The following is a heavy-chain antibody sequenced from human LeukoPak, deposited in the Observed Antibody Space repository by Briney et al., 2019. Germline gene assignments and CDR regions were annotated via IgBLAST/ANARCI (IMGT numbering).Heavy chain of an antibody. V-gene: IGHV1-2*02. Sequence: ASVKVSCKASGYTFTGYYMHWVRQAPGQGLEWMGWINPNSGGTNYAQKFQGRVTMTGDTSISTAYMELSRLRSDDTAVYYCASGDYDSSGYPSYCYYGMDVWGQGTTVTVSS. CDR1: GYTFTGYY. J-gene: IGHJ6*02. D-gene: IGHD3-22*01. CDR3: ASGDYDSSGYPSYCYYGMDV. CDR2: INPNSGGT.